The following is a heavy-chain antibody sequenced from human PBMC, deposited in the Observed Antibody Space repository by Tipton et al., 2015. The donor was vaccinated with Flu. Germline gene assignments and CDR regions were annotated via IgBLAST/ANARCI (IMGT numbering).Heavy chain of an antibody. D-gene: IGHD5-18*01. CDR1: GFTFSSYS. V-gene: IGHV3-21*01. Sequence: SLRLSCAASGFTFSSYSMNWVRQAPGKGLEWVSSISSSSSYIYCADSVKGRFTISRDNAKSSLYLQMNSLRAEDTAVYYCARAYSLAQFDYWGQGTLVTVSS. CDR2: ISSSSSYI. J-gene: IGHJ4*02. CDR3: ARAYSLAQFDY.